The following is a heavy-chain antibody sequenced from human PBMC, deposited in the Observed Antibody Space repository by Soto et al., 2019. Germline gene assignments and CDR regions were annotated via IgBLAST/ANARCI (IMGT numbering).Heavy chain of an antibody. CDR2: ISFSGST. V-gene: IGHV4-31*03. J-gene: IGHJ4*02. CDR1: RGSIRNNDQY. CDR3: AGGPNPYYFDW. D-gene: IGHD2-8*01. Sequence: QEQLQESGPGLVKPSETMSLTCTGYRGSIRNNDQYWTWIRQYPGKGLEWIGYISFSGSTDSNPSLKSRVTISADTSKNQFSLNLNSMRAADTAVYFCAGGPNPYYFDWWGQGTLVTVSS.